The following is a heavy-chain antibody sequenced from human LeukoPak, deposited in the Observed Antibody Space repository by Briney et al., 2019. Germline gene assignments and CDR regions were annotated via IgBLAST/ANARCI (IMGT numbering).Heavy chain of an antibody. Sequence: GGSLRLSCAASGFTVGSNYMSWVRQAPGKGLEWVSYISSSGSTIYYADSVKGRFTISRDNAKNSLYLQMNSLRAADTAVYYCARIYDTLTGYYNVNDYWGQGTLVTVSS. J-gene: IGHJ4*02. CDR2: ISSSGSTI. CDR1: GFTVGSNY. D-gene: IGHD3-9*01. V-gene: IGHV3-11*04. CDR3: ARIYDTLTGYYNVNDY.